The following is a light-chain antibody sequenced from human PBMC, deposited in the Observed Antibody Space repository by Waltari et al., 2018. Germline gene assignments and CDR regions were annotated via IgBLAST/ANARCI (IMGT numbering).Light chain of an antibody. CDR3: GTWDSSLSGAV. V-gene: IGLV1-51*02. J-gene: IGLJ7*01. CDR1: RSNIVNHS. Sequence: QSVLTQPPSVSAAPGQRVTICCSGGRSNIVNHSVSWYRQFPGTAPKRLIHEDTERPSGIAGRFSGSKSGTSATRDITGLQAGDEADYYCGTWDSSLSGAVFGGGTHLTVL. CDR2: EDT.